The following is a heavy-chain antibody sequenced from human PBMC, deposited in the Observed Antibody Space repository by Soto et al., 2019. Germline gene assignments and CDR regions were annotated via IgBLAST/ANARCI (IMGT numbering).Heavy chain of an antibody. Sequence: PGGSLRLSCEVSGFTFSNFAMSWVRQAPGKGLEWGSVISGSGDSTNYANSVKGRFSISRDNSKNTLYLQMSSLRVEDTAVYYCNRHWISDDYTKYFDYWGQGTLVTVSS. V-gene: IGHV3-23*01. CDR2: ISGSGDST. D-gene: IGHD4-4*01. J-gene: IGHJ4*02. CDR1: GFTFSNFA. CDR3: NRHWISDDYTKYFDY.